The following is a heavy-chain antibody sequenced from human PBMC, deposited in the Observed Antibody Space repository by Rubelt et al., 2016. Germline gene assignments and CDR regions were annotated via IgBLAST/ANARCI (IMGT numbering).Heavy chain of an antibody. D-gene: IGHD2-2*01. CDR3: ARRTCSSASCPSDC. CDR2: INSDGSST. CDR1: GFTFSSYW. Sequence: SGGGLVQPGGSLRLSCAASGFTFSSYWMHWVRQAPGKGLVWVSRINSDGSSTSYADSVKGRFTISRDNSKNTLYLQMNSLRAEDTAVYYCARRTCSSASCPSDCWGQGTLVTVSS. J-gene: IGHJ4*02. V-gene: IGHV3-74*01.